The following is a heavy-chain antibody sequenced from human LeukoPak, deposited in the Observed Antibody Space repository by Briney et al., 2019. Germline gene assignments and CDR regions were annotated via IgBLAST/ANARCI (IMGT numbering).Heavy chain of an antibody. CDR2: ISGSGGST. CDR1: GFTFSSYA. J-gene: IGHJ4*02. V-gene: IGHV3-23*01. Sequence: GGSLSLSCAASGFTFSSYAMSWVRQAPGKGPEWVSAISGSGGSTYYADSVKGRFTISRDNSKNTLYLQMNSLRAEDTAVYYCANLYDFWTGDYWGQGTLVTVSS. CDR3: ANLYDFWTGDY. D-gene: IGHD3-3*01.